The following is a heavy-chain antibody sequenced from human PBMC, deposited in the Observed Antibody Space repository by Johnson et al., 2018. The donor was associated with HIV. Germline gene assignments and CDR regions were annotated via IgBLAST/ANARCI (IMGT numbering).Heavy chain of an antibody. CDR1: GFTFSSYG. CDR3: AKALGWELSI. V-gene: IGHV3-30*02. J-gene: IGHJ3*02. D-gene: IGHD1-26*01. Sequence: QVQLVESGGGLVQRGGSLRLSCAASGFTFSSYGMHWVRQAPGKGLEWVAFIRYDGSNKYYADSVKGRFTISRDNSKNTLYLQMNSLRAEDTAVYYCAKALGWELSIWGQGTMVTVSS. CDR2: IRYDGSNK.